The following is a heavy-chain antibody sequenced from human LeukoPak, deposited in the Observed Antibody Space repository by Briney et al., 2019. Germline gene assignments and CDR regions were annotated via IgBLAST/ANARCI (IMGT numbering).Heavy chain of an antibody. CDR3: ARSTYFGDY. D-gene: IGHD2/OR15-2a*01. CDR1: GFIFSSYG. Sequence: GGFLRLSCAASGFIFSSYGMHWVRQAPGKGLEWVAVIWFDGSNKYYADSVKGRFTISRDNSKNMLYLQMNSLRAEDTAVFYCARSTYFGDYWGQGILVTLSA. J-gene: IGHJ4*02. CDR2: IWFDGSNK. V-gene: IGHV3-33*01.